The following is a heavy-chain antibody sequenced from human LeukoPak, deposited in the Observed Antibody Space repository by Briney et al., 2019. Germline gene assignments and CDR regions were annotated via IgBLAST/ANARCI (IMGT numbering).Heavy chain of an antibody. J-gene: IGHJ4*02. CDR1: GGSISNYY. CDR2: IYYSGTT. V-gene: IGHV4-59*01. CDR3: ARVGQQLVLDY. D-gene: IGHD6-13*01. Sequence: SETLSLTCTVSGGSISNYYWSWIRQPPGKGLEWIGNIYYSGTTNYNPSLRSRVTMSVDTSKNQFSLKLSSVTAADTAVYYCARVGQQLVLDYWGQGTLVTVSS.